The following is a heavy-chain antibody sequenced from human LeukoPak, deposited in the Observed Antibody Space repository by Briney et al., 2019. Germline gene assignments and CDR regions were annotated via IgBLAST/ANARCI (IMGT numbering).Heavy chain of an antibody. Sequence: ASVKVSCKASGYTFTSYAMHWVRQAPGQRLEWMGWINAGNGNTKYSQKFQGRVTITRDTSASTAYMELSSLRSEDTAAYYCARFYYSYGWDYYYGMDVWGQGTTVSVSS. V-gene: IGHV1-3*01. D-gene: IGHD5-18*01. CDR3: ARFYYSYGWDYYYGMDV. CDR2: INAGNGNT. CDR1: GYTFTSYA. J-gene: IGHJ6*02.